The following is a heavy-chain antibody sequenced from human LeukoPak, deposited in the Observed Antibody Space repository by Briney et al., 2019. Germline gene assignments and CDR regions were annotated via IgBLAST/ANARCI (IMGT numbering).Heavy chain of an antibody. D-gene: IGHD6-6*01. CDR1: GGSISSYY. V-gene: IGHV4-59*01. CDR2: IYYSGST. CDR3: ARVEYSSSSGAFDI. J-gene: IGHJ3*02. Sequence: SETLSLTCTVSGGSISSYYWSWIRQPPGKGLEWIGYIYYSGSTNYNPSLKSRVTISVGTSKNQFSLKLSSVTAADTAVYYCARVEYSSSSGAFDIWGQGTMVTVSS.